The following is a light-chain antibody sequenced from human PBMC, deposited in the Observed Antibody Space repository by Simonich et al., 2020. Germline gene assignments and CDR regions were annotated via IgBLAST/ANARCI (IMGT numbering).Light chain of an antibody. CDR1: QRISSW. Sequence: DIQMTQSPSTLSASVGDRVTITCRASQRISSWLAWYQQKPGKAPKLLIYKASSLEGGVPSRFSGSGSGTEFTLTISSLQPDDFATYYCQQYNSYHTFGQGTKLEIK. J-gene: IGKJ2*01. CDR2: KAS. V-gene: IGKV1-5*03. CDR3: QQYNSYHT.